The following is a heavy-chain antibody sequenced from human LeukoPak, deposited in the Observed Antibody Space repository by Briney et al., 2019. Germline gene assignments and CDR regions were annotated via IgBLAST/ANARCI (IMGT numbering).Heavy chain of an antibody. CDR1: GFTFSSYW. D-gene: IGHD6-13*01. CDR3: AQIAAANPGSY. J-gene: IGHJ4*02. V-gene: IGHV3-74*01. Sequence: GGSLRLSCAASGFTFSSYWMHWVRHAPGKGLVWVSRINSDGSSTSYADSVKGRFTISRDNAKNTLYLQMNSLRAEDTAVYYCAQIAAANPGSYWGQGTLVTVSS. CDR2: INSDGSST.